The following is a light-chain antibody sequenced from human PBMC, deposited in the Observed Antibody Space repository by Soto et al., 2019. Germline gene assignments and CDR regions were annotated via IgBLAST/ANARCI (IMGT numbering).Light chain of an antibody. Sequence: DIQMTQAPSSVCASGGYGSTISRQARKGISRSLAWYQQKPGNAPKLLIYAASSLQSGVPPRFSGSGFGTDFTLTISSLQPEDSAIYYCQQADTFPITFGQGTRLEIK. J-gene: IGKJ5*01. CDR1: KGISRS. V-gene: IGKV1D-12*01. CDR3: QQADTFPIT. CDR2: AAS.